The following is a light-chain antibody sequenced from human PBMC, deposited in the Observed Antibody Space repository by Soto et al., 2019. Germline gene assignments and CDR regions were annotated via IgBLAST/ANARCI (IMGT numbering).Light chain of an antibody. J-gene: IGLJ2*01. V-gene: IGLV1-51*01. CDR3: GTWDINLDTVV. Sequence: QSVLTQPPSVSAAPGQRVTISYSGSSSNIGGNYVSWYQVVPRTAPKLLIYDNHKRHSGVPDRFSGSKSGTSATLGIADLHAGDEAHYYCGTWDINLDTVVFGGGTQLTVL. CDR2: DNH. CDR1: SSNIGGNY.